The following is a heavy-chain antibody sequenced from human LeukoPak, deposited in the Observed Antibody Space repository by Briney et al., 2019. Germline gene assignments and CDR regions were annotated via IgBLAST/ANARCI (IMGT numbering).Heavy chain of an antibody. V-gene: IGHV4-59*08. J-gene: IGHJ4*02. CDR3: ARCYYESSGYCPLDF. CDR2: TYYSGST. D-gene: IGHD3-22*01. Sequence: SETLSLTCTVSGGSISSYYWSWIRQPPGKGLEWIGYTYYSGSTNYNPSLKSRVTISVDTSKNQFSLKLSSVTAADTAVYYCARCYYESSGYCPLDFWGQGTLVTVSS. CDR1: GGSISSYY.